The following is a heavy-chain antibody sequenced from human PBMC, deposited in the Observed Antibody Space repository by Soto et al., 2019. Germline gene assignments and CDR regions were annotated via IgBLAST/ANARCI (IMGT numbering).Heavy chain of an antibody. CDR1: GESLGGFH. J-gene: IGHJ4*01. CDR2: ISRSGST. D-gene: IGHD2-15*01. Sequence: QVQLQQWGAGLLKPSETLSLTCAVSGESLGGFHWSWIRQPPGKGLEWIGEISRSGSTNYDPSLKSRVTRSMDTSRNQVSLRLSSVTDADTAVYYWARGRTAALIETRLFRVLFDLWGHGILVIVSS. V-gene: IGHV4-34*01. CDR3: ARGRTAALIETRLFRVLFDL.